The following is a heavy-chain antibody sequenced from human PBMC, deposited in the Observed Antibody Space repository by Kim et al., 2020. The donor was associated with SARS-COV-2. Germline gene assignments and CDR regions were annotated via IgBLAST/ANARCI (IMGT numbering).Heavy chain of an antibody. CDR2: IYYSGST. D-gene: IGHD5-18*01. J-gene: IGHJ4*02. Sequence: SETLSLTCTVSGGSISSSSYYWGWIRQPPGKGLEWIGCIYYSGSTYYNPSHKRRVTISVDTSKNQFSLKLSSVTAADTAVYYCARQQGTAMVLIDYWGQGTLVTVSS. V-gene: IGHV4-39*01. CDR1: GGSISSSSYY. CDR3: ARQQGTAMVLIDY.